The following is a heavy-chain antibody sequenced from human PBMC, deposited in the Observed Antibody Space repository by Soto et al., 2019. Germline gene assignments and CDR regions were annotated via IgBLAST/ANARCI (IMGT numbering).Heavy chain of an antibody. D-gene: IGHD3-10*01. CDR1: GFTFNRYW. Sequence: EVQLVEFGGGLVQPGGSLRLSCAVSGFTFNRYWMTWVRQAPGKGLEWVANMNQDGSEKYYVDSVKGRFTISRDNAKNSLNLQMSSLRVEDTAVYYCARAGELWFGESYFDYGGQGTLVTVSS. CDR3: ARAGELWFGESYFDY. CDR2: MNQDGSEK. V-gene: IGHV3-7*04. J-gene: IGHJ4*02.